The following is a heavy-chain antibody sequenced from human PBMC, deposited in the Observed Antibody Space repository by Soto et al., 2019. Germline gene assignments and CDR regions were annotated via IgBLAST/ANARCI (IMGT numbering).Heavy chain of an antibody. CDR2: ISYDGSNK. Sequence: QVQLVESGGGVVQPGRSLRLSCAASGFTFSSYGMHWVRQAPGKGLEWVAVISYDGSNKYYADSVKGRFTISRDNSKNTLYLQMNSLRAEDTAVYYCARGLWFGESRYYFDYWGQGTLVTVSS. V-gene: IGHV3-30*03. D-gene: IGHD3-10*01. J-gene: IGHJ4*02. CDR1: GFTFSSYG. CDR3: ARGLWFGESRYYFDY.